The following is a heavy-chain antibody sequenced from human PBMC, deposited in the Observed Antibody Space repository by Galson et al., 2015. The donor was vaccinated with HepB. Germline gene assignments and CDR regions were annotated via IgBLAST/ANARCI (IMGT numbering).Heavy chain of an antibody. CDR3: AKDLGISEFYYDSSGYYLTFDY. CDR2: ISGSGGST. Sequence: SLRLSCAASGFTFSSYGMHWVRQAPGKGLECVSVISGSGGSTHYADSVKGRFTISRDNSKNTLFLEMNNLRAEDTAVYYCAKDLGISEFYYDSSGYYLTFDYWGQGTLVTVSS. CDR1: GFTFSSYG. J-gene: IGHJ4*02. V-gene: IGHV3-23*01. D-gene: IGHD3-22*01.